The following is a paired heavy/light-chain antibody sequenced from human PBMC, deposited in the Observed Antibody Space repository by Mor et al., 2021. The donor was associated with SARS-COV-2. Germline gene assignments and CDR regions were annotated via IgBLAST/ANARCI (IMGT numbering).Heavy chain of an antibody. CDR2: INTYNGNT. Sequence: QVQLVQSGAEVKKPGASVKVSCKASGYTFTSYGISWVRQAPGQGLEWMGWINTYNGNTNYAQKLQGRVTMTTDTSTSTAYLEVRSLRSDDTAVYYCARWGITIFGVFTKRAFDIWGQGTMVTVSS. CDR1: GYTFTSYG. V-gene: IGHV1-18*04. D-gene: IGHD3-3*01. CDR3: ARWGITIFGVFTKRAFDI. J-gene: IGHJ3*02.
Light chain of an antibody. J-gene: IGKJ1*01. Sequence: DIQMTQSPSTLSASVGDRVTITCRASQSISSWLAWYQQKPGKAPKLLIYKASSLESGVPSRFSGSGSGTEFTLTISSLQPDDFATYYCQQYNSYGMFGQGTKVEIK. CDR2: KAS. V-gene: IGKV1-5*03. CDR1: QSISSW. CDR3: QQYNSYGM.